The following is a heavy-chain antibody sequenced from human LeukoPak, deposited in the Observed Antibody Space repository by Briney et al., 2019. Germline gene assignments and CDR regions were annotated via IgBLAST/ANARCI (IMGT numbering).Heavy chain of an antibody. Sequence: PWASVKVSCKTSGYTFSSYQTHWVRQAPGQGLEWMGWMNPNSGNTGYAQKFQGRVTITRNTSISTAYMELSSLRSEDTAVYYCARGRKPKWELRANYYMDVWGKGTTVTVSS. V-gene: IGHV1-8*01. CDR3: ARGRKPKWELRANYYMDV. CDR1: GYTFSSYQ. D-gene: IGHD1-26*01. CDR2: MNPNSGNT. J-gene: IGHJ6*03.